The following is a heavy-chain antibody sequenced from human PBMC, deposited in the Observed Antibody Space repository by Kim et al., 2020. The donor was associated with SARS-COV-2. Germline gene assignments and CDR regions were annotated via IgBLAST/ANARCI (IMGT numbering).Heavy chain of an antibody. CDR1: GGSTNSYY. CDR2: INPSGST. CDR3: AREYYDDWLASPGAFDI. D-gene: IGHD3-22*01. V-gene: IGHV4-4*07. J-gene: IGHJ3*02. Sequence: SETLSLTCIVSGGSTNSYYWSWVRQPAGKGLEWIGRINPSGSTRYNPSLKSRVTVSADTADNQLFLNLNSVTAADTAVYYCAREYYDDWLASPGAFDIWGQGTMVTVSS.